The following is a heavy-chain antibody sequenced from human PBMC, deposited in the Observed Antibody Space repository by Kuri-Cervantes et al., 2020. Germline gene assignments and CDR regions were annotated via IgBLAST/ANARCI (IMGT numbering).Heavy chain of an antibody. Sequence: GGSLRLSCAASGFTFDDYAMHWVRQAPGKGLEWVSGISWNSGSIGYADSVKGRFTISRDNAKNSLYLQMNSLRAEDTALYYCAKGTSTTTTRLDDWGQGTLVTVSS. V-gene: IGHV3-9*01. J-gene: IGHJ4*02. CDR2: ISWNSGSI. CDR1: GFTFDDYA. CDR3: AKGTSTTTTRLDD. D-gene: IGHD1-1*01.